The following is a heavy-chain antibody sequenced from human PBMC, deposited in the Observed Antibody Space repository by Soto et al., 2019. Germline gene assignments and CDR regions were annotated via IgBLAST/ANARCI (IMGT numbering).Heavy chain of an antibody. CDR3: ARVVAAAGPNWFEP. D-gene: IGHD6-13*01. V-gene: IGHV4-34*01. J-gene: IGHJ5*02. CDR1: GASFSGYY. CDR2: ITHSGST. Sequence: QVPLQQCGAGLLKPSETLSLTCAVYGASFSGYYWSWIRQPTGKLLEWLGEITHSGSTNYNQSLKSRVNIAVDTSKNQFSLKLSSVNAAETVVYYCARVVAAAGPNWFEPWGQGTLVTVSS.